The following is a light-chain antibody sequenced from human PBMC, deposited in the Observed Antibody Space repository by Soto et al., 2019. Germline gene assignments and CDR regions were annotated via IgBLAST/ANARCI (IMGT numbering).Light chain of an antibody. CDR3: QQANSFPLT. V-gene: IGKV1-39*01. Sequence: DIQMTQSPSSLSASVEDRVIITCRASQSISNHLNWYQQKPGKAPKLLIFAASSLQSGVPSRFSGSESGTDFSLTISSLQPEDFATYYCQQANSFPLTFGGGTKV. CDR1: QSISNH. J-gene: IGKJ4*01. CDR2: AAS.